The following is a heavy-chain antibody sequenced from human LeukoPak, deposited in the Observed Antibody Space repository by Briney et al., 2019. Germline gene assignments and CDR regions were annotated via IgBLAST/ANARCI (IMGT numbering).Heavy chain of an antibody. CDR2: IYHSGST. D-gene: IGHD3-10*01. V-gene: IGHV4-4*02. CDR3: ARIDYYGSGTFDY. J-gene: IGHJ4*02. CDR1: GGSISSSNW. Sequence: SETLSLTCTVSGGSISSSNWWSWVRQPPGKGLEWIGEIYHSGSTNYNPSLKSRVTISVGKSKNQFSLKLSSVTAADTAVYYCARIDYYGSGTFDYWGQGTLVTVSS.